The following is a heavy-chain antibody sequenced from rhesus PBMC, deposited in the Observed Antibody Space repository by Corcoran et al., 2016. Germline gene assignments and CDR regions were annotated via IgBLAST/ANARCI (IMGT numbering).Heavy chain of an antibody. CDR2: IGG. CDR3: ASGLNYGAPNFGLDS. J-gene: IGHJ6*01. Sequence: QVQLKESGPGLVKPSETLSLTCTVSGDSIISGYAWSWIRKPPGKGLEGFGYIGGYYNPSLKSRVTISKDTSKNQFSRNLTSVTAADTAVYYCASGLNYGAPNFGLDSWGQGVVVTVSS. D-gene: IGHD1-26*01. V-gene: IGHV4-127*01. CDR1: GDSIISGYA.